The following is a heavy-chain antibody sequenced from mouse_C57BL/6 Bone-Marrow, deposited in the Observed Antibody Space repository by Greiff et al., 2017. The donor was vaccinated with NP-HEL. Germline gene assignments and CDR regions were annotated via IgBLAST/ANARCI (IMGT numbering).Heavy chain of an antibody. J-gene: IGHJ3*01. CDR1: GFTFSDYG. Sequence: VQLKESGGGLVKPGGSLKLSCAASGFTFSDYGMHWVRQAPEKGLEWVAYISSGSSTIYYADTVKGRFTISRDNAKNTLFLQMTSLRSEDTAMYYCARGGLLRSLFAYWGQGTLVTVSA. V-gene: IGHV5-17*01. D-gene: IGHD1-1*01. CDR3: ARGGLLRSLFAY. CDR2: ISSGSSTI.